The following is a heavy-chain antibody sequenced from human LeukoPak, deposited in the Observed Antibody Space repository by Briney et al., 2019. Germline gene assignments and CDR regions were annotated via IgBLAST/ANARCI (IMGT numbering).Heavy chain of an antibody. CDR3: ARLDQRFGDLGYFDN. CDR2: IFYSGST. D-gene: IGHD3-10*01. V-gene: IGHV4-39*01. CDR1: GGSISSSTYN. Sequence: PSETLSLTCTVSGGSISSSTYNWGWIRQPPGKGLEWIGSIFYSGSTYYNPSLKSRVTISVDTSENQFSLKLISVTAADTAVYYCARLDQRFGDLGYFDNWGQGTLVTVSS. J-gene: IGHJ4*02.